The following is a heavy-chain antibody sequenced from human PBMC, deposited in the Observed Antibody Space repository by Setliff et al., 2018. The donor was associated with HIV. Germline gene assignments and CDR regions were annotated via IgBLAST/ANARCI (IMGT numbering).Heavy chain of an antibody. J-gene: IGHJ5*02. Sequence: TLSLTCTVSGGSISSSSYCWGWIRQPPGKGLEWIGSIYYSGSTSYYNPSLKSRVTISVDTSKNQFSLKLRYVTAADTAVYYCARLWLHYGYDIPKFDPWGQGTLVTVSS. CDR1: GGSISSSSYC. V-gene: IGHV4-39*01. CDR3: ARLWLHYGYDIPKFDP. CDR2: IYYSGSTS. D-gene: IGHD5-12*01.